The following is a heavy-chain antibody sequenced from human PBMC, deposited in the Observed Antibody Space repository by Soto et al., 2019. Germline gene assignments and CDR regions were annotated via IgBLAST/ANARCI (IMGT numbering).Heavy chain of an antibody. CDR2: ISYDGSNK. D-gene: IGHD6-13*01. CDR3: AKSPGGEDSSSWYVY. V-gene: IGHV3-30*18. J-gene: IGHJ4*02. CDR1: GFTFSSYC. Sequence: LRLSCAASGFTFSSYCMHWVRQAPGKGLEWVAVISYDGSNKYYADSVKGRFTISRDNSKNTLYLQMNSLRAEDTAVYYCAKSPGGEDSSSWYVYWGQGTLVTVSS.